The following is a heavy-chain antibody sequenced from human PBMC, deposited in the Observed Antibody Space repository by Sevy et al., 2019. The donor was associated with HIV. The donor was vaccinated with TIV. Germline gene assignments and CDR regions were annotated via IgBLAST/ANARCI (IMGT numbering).Heavy chain of an antibody. D-gene: IGHD2-15*01. CDR1: GFTFSNAW. CDR2: IKSKTDGGTT. J-gene: IGHJ6*03. Sequence: GGSLRLSCAASGFTFSNAWMTWVRQAPGKGLEWVGRIKSKTDGGTTDYAAPVKGRFTISRDDSKNTLYLQMNSLKTEDTAVYYCTSGYCSGGSCYGYYYYYYMDVWGKGTTVTVSS. V-gene: IGHV3-15*01. CDR3: TSGYCSGGSCYGYYYYYYMDV.